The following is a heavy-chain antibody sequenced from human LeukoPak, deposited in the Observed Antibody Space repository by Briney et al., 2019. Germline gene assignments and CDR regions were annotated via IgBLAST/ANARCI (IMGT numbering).Heavy chain of an antibody. CDR2: ISAYNGNT. V-gene: IGHV1-18*01. CDR1: GYTFTSYG. J-gene: IGHJ4*02. Sequence: ASVKVSCKASGYTFTSYGISWVRQAPGQGLEWMGWISAYNGNTNYAQKLQGRVTMTTDTSTSTAYMELRSLRSDDTAVYYCARVRWGAAFYDILTGYYEWDYWGQGTLVTVSS. D-gene: IGHD3-9*01. CDR3: ARVRWGAAFYDILTGYYEWDY.